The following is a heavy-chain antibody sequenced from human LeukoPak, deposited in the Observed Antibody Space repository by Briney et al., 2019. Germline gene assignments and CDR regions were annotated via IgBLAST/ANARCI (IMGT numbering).Heavy chain of an antibody. CDR1: GYTFTSYD. CDR3: ARGFFGIAAAGY. CDR2: MNPNSGNT. V-gene: IGHV1-8*01. J-gene: IGHJ4*02. Sequence: ASVKVSCKASGYTFTSYDINWVRQATGQGLEWRGWMNPNSGNTGYAQKFQGRVTMTRNTSISTAYMELSSLRSEDTAVYYCARGFFGIAAAGYWGQGTLVTVSS. D-gene: IGHD6-13*01.